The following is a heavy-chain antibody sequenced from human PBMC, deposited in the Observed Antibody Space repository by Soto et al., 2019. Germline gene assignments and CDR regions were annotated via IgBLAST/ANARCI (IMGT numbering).Heavy chain of an antibody. D-gene: IGHD1-1*01. J-gene: IGHJ4*01. Sequence: GGSLRLSCAASGFTFATYAMSLVRQAPGKGLEWVSAISATGISTHYADSVKGWVTISRDNSANTLSLEMSSLTAEDTAVYYCARDKDTSSWTGFDFWGHGTLVTVSS. V-gene: IGHV3-23*01. CDR1: GFTFATYA. CDR2: ISATGIST. CDR3: ARDKDTSSWTGFDF.